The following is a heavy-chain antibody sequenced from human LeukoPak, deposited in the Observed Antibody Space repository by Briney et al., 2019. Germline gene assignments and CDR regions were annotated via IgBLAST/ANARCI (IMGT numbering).Heavy chain of an antibody. CDR1: GFTFSRYA. Sequence: GGSLRLSCAASGFTFSRYAMHWVRQAPGKGLEWMAIISYDGNNKYYADSVKGRFTISRDNSKNTLYLQMNSLRAEDTAVYYCTRERDLSLYYFDYWGQGTLVTVSS. J-gene: IGHJ4*02. V-gene: IGHV3-30-3*01. CDR3: TRERDLSLYYFDY. CDR2: ISYDGNNK.